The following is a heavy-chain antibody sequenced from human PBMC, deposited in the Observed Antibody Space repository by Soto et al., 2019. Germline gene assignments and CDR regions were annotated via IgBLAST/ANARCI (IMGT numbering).Heavy chain of an antibody. CDR1: GFTVTNVW. J-gene: IGHJ4*02. V-gene: IGHV3-15*07. CDR2: IKSTTDGGTT. CDR3: SHGYAQYFES. Sequence: GGSLSLSCAVSGFTVTNVWMNWVRQAPGKGLEWVGRIKSTTDGGTTDYAAPVKGRFSISRNDSRNTLFLQMNSLKTEDTAVYYCSHGYAQYFESWGQGTLVTVSS. D-gene: IGHD5-18*01.